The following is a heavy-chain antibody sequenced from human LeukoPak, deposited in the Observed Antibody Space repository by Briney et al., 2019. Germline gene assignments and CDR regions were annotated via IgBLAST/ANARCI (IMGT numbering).Heavy chain of an antibody. V-gene: IGHV3-23*01. CDR1: GFTFSSYA. CDR2: ISGSGGST. J-gene: IGHJ2*01. CDR3: AKRNSVRLGELSFSYFDL. D-gene: IGHD3-16*02. Sequence: GGSLRLSCAASGFTFSSYAMSWVRQAPGKGLEWVSAISGSGGSTYCADSVKGRFTISRDNSKNTLYLQMNSLRAEDTAVYYCAKRNSVRLGELSFSYFDLWGRGTLVTVSS.